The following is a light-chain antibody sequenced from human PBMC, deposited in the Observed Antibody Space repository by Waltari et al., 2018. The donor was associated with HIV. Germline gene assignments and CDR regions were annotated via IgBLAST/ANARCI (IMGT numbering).Light chain of an antibody. V-gene: IGLV2-23*02. Sequence: ARAQPPSVSGSPGHSITISYAELDNNAVSWYQQPPDKAPKVVFYAVERRPPGISSRFSGFRSGKNASLRISGLQAEDEADYFCCTYVGYDTKFVFGTGTRVSVL. CDR3: CTYVGYDTKFV. CDR1: DNNA. CDR2: AVE. J-gene: IGLJ1*01.